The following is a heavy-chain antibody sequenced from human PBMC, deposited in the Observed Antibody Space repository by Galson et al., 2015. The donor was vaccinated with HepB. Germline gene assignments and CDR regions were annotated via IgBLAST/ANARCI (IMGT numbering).Heavy chain of an antibody. CDR2: IVVGSGNT. J-gene: IGHJ3*02. CDR3: ASAVMYSSGWNGAFDI. CDR1: GFTFTSSA. Sequence: SVKVSCKASGFTFTSSAVQWVRQARGQRLEWIGWIVVGSGNTNYAQKFQERVTITRDMSTSTAYMELSSLRSEDTAVYYCASAVMYSSGWNGAFDIWGQGTMVTVSS. D-gene: IGHD6-19*01. V-gene: IGHV1-58*01.